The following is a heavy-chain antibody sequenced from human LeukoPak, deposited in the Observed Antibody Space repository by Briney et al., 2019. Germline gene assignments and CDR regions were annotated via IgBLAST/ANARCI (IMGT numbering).Heavy chain of an antibody. CDR3: ATEIAAARLNAFDI. CDR2: FDPEDGET. D-gene: IGHD6-13*01. CDR1: GYTFTELS. Sequence: GASMKVSCKVSGYTFTELSMHWVRQAPGKGLEWMGGFDPEDGETIYAQKFQGRVTMTEDTSTDTAYMEPSSLRSEDTAVYYCATEIAAARLNAFDIWGQGTMVTVSS. V-gene: IGHV1-24*01. J-gene: IGHJ3*02.